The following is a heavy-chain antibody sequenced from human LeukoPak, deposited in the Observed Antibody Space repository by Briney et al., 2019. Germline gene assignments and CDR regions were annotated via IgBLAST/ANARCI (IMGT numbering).Heavy chain of an antibody. CDR3: ASGQQLGY. D-gene: IGHD6-6*01. V-gene: IGHV3-7*01. CDR1: GFTFSNYW. CDR2: IKQDGSEK. J-gene: IGHJ4*02. Sequence: TGGSLRLSCAASGFTFSNYWMSWVRQAPGKGLERVANIKQDGSEKYYVDSVKGRFTISRDNAKNSLYLQMNSLRAEDTAVYYCASGQQLGYWGQGTLVTVSS.